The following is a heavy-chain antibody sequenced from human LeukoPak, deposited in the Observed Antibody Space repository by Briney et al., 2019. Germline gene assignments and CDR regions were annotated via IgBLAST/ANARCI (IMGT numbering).Heavy chain of an antibody. CDR3: AGDAEVAAIDY. D-gene: IGHD2-15*01. V-gene: IGHV3-21*01. CDR1: GFTFSSYS. Sequence: PGGSLRLSCAAPGFTFSSYSMNWVRQAPGKGRGWVSSISSSSSYIYYADSMKGRFTISRDNAKNSLYLQMNSLRAEDTAVYYCAGDAEVAAIDYWGQGTLVTVSS. CDR2: ISSSSSYI. J-gene: IGHJ4*02.